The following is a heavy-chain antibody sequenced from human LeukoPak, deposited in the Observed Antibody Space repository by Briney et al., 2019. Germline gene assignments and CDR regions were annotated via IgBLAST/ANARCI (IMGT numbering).Heavy chain of an antibody. CDR2: ISSSGSTI. CDR1: GFTFSDYY. D-gene: IGHD3-10*01. J-gene: IGHJ4*02. Sequence: GGSLRLSCAASGFTFSDYYMSWIRQAPGKGLEWVSYISSSGSTIYYADSVKGRFTISRDNAKNSLYLQMNSLRVEDTAVYYCARDRVSGSGSIDYWGQGTLVTVSS. CDR3: ARDRVSGSGSIDY. V-gene: IGHV3-11*04.